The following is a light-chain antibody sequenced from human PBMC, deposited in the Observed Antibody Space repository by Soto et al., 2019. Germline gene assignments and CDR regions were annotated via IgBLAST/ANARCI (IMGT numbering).Light chain of an antibody. J-gene: IGLJ1*01. CDR2: RNN. V-gene: IGLV1-47*01. CDR1: SSNIGSNY. CDR3: PPWXATLSGV. Sequence: QSALTQPPSASGTPGQRVTISCSGSSSNIGSNYVYWYQQLPGTAPKLLIYRNNQRPSGVPDRFSGSKSGTSASLAISGLRSGVEADYYCPPWXATLSGVFGPGPKVPVL.